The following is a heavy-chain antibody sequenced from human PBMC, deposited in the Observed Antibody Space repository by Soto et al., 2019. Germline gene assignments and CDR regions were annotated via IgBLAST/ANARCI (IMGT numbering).Heavy chain of an antibody. CDR2: INHSGST. D-gene: IGHD2-21*01. J-gene: IGHJ5*02. V-gene: IGHV4-34*01. Sequence: QVQLQQCGAGLLKPSETLSLTCAVYGGSFSGYYWSWIRQPPWKGLAWIGEINHSGSTNYNPSLNTLVTISLDTAKYQFSLKLSSVTAADTAVYYCARPGTSCYSNWFDPWGQGTLVTLSS. CDR1: GGSFSGYY. CDR3: ARPGTSCYSNWFDP.